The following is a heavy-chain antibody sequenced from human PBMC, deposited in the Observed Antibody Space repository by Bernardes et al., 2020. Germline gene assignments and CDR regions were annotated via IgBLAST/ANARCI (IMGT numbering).Heavy chain of an antibody. Sequence: SETLSLTCTVSGGSISSSNWWSWVRQPPGKGLEWIGEIYHSGSTNYNPSLKSRVTISVDKSKNQFSLKLSSVTAADTAVYYCARSRIQLWSEGGDYWGQGTLVTVSS. D-gene: IGHD5-18*01. J-gene: IGHJ4*02. V-gene: IGHV4-4*02. CDR2: IYHSGST. CDR3: ARSRIQLWSEGGDY. CDR1: GGSISSSNW.